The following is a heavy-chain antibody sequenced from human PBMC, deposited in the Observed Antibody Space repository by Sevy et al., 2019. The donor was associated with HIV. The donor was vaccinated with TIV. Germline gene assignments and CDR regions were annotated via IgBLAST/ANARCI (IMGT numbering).Heavy chain of an antibody. D-gene: IGHD2-2*01. Sequence: SETLSLTCSVSDDSINSYYWSWIRQPPGKGLEWIGYIYNNIGSTSYNPSLTSRVTISVDTSKNQFSLKRTSVTAADTAVYYWARGAVVIGTAATPVLDFWGQGSLVTVSS. CDR1: DDSINSYY. J-gene: IGHJ4*02. V-gene: IGHV4-59*12. CDR3: ARGAVVIGTAATPVLDF. CDR2: IYNNIGST.